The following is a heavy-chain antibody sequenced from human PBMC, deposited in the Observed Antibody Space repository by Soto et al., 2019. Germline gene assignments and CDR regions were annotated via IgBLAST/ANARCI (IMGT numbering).Heavy chain of an antibody. CDR2: IIPIFGTA. V-gene: IGHV1-69*06. CDR1: GGTFSSYA. Sequence: ASVKVSCKASGGTFSSYAISWVRQAPGQGLEWMGGIIPIFGTANYAQKFQGRVTITADKSTSTAYMELSSLRSEDTAVYYCARSGYCGGDCYEFDYWGQGTLVTVSS. J-gene: IGHJ4*02. CDR3: ARSGYCGGDCYEFDY. D-gene: IGHD2-21*02.